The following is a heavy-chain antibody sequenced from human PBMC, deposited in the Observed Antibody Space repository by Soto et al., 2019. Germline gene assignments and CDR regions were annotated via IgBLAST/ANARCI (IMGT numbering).Heavy chain of an antibody. CDR3: ATVWAMVRGVIISTSYYGMDV. CDR2: IIPILGIA. V-gene: IGHV1-69*02. D-gene: IGHD3-10*01. Sequence: SVKVSCKASGGTFSSYTISWVRQAPGQGLEWMGRIIPILGIANYAQKFQGRVTITADKSTSTAYMELSSLRSEDTAVYYCATVWAMVRGVIISTSYYGMDVWGQGTTVTVSS. J-gene: IGHJ6*02. CDR1: GGTFSSYT.